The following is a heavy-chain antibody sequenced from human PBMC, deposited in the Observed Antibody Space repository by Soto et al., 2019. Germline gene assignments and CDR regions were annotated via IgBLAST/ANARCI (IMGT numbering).Heavy chain of an antibody. D-gene: IGHD3-3*01. J-gene: IGHJ5*02. Sequence: SETLSLTCTVSGGSISSSSYYWGWIRQPPGKGLEWIGSIYYSGSTYYNPSLKSRVTISVDTSKNQFSLKLSSVTAADTAVYYCARADFWSGLNWLDPWGQGTLVTVS. CDR3: ARADFWSGLNWLDP. V-gene: IGHV4-39*01. CDR1: GGSISSSSYY. CDR2: IYYSGST.